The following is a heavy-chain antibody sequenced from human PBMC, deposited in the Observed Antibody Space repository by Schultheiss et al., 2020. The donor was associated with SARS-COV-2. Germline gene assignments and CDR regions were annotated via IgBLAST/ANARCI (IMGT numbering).Heavy chain of an antibody. V-gene: IGHV4-59*10. CDR1: GGSFSGYY. D-gene: IGHD6-19*01. J-gene: IGHJ4*02. CDR2: IYTSGST. CDR3: ARHVSSGWPVLNY. Sequence: SETLSLTCAVYGGSFSGYYWSWIRQPAGKGLEWIGRIYTSGSTNYNPSLKSRVTMSVDTSKNQFSLKLSSVTAADTAVYYCARHVSSGWPVLNYWGQGTRVTVS.